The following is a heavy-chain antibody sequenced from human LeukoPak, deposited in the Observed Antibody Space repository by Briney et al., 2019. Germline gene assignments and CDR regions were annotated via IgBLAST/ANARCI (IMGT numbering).Heavy chain of an antibody. CDR2: IYSGGST. D-gene: IGHD3-16*01. J-gene: IGHJ4*02. Sequence: GGSLRLSCAASGFTVSSNYMSWVRQAPGKGLEWVSVIYSGGSTYYADSVKGRFTISRDNSKNTLYLQMNSLRAEDTAVYYCARSGSGGQLWLGTLDYWGQGTLVTVSS. V-gene: IGHV3-53*01. CDR1: GFTVSSNY. CDR3: ARSGSGGQLWLGTLDY.